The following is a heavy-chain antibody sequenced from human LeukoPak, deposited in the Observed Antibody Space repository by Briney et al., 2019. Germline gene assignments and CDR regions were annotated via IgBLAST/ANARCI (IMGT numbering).Heavy chain of an antibody. D-gene: IGHD3-16*02. CDR3: ARENYDCVWGSYRYMGGNWFDP. CDR2: IYYSGST. J-gene: IGHJ5*02. V-gene: IGHV4-39*02. Sequence: SETLSLTCTVSGGSISSSSYYWGWIRQPPGKGLEWIGSIYYSGSTYYNPSLKSRVTISVDTSKNQFSLKLSSVTAADTAVYYCARENYDCVWGSYRYMGGNWFDPWGQGTLVTVSS. CDR1: GGSISSSSYY.